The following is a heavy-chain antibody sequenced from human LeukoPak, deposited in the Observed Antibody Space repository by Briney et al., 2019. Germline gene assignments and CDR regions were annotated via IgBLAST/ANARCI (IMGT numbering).Heavy chain of an antibody. V-gene: IGHV3-30*01. CDR1: GFTFNSYA. J-gene: IGHJ4*02. CDR2: ISYDGSNK. Sequence: GGSLRLSCAASGFTFNSYAMHWVRQAPGKGLEWVAVISYDGSNKYYADSVKGRFTISRDNSKNTLYLQMNSLRAEDTAVNYCAKDDSYGYFDYWGQGTLVTVSS. CDR3: AKDDSYGYFDY. D-gene: IGHD5-18*01.